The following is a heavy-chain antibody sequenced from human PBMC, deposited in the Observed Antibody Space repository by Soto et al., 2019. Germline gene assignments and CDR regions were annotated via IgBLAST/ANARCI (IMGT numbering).Heavy chain of an antibody. J-gene: IGHJ4*02. V-gene: IGHV4-59*01. Sequence: QVQLQESGPGLVKPSETLSLTCTVSGGSISSYYWSWIRQPPGKGLEWIGYIYYSGSTNYNPSRTSRVTISVDTSKNQCSLKLSSVTAADTAVYYCARRRKEWELSFDYWGQGTLVTVSS. CDR2: IYYSGST. CDR1: GGSISSYY. CDR3: ARRRKEWELSFDY. D-gene: IGHD1-26*01.